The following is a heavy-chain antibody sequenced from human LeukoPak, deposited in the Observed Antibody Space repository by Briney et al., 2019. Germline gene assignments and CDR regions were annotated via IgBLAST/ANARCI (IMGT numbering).Heavy chain of an antibody. J-gene: IGHJ4*02. Sequence: PSETLSLTCTVSGDSFTSYYWSWIRQPPGKGLEWIGYVYHSGSTNYNPSLKSRVTISVDTSKNQFPLKLSSVTAADTAVYYCARRGAAAGTFHSWGQGTLVTVSS. CDR3: ARRGAAAGTFHS. D-gene: IGHD6-13*01. CDR2: VYHSGST. CDR1: GDSFTSYY. V-gene: IGHV4-59*08.